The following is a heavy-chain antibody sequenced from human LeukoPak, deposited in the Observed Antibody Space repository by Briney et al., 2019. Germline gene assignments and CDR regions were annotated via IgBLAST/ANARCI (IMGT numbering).Heavy chain of an antibody. V-gene: IGHV1-2*02. CDR3: GRGVQSFDP. CDR2: IRPMSGDT. Sequence: ASVKVSCKASGNTFTGYYMHWVRQAPGQGLEWLGYIRPMSGDTNYAQKFQDRVTFSMDTSTATAYMELRSLRSDDTAFYYCGRGVQSFDPWGQGTLVTVSS. CDR1: GNTFTGYY. J-gene: IGHJ5*02.